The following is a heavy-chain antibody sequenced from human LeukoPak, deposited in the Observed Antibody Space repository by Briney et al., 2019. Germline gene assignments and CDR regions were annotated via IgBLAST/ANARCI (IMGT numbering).Heavy chain of an antibody. Sequence: SETLSLTCAVYGGSFSGYYWSWIRQPPGKGLEWIGEINHSGSTNYNPSLKSRVTISVDTSKNQFSLKLSSVTAADTAVYYCARSRLRVLFYWGQGTLVTVSS. CDR2: INHSGST. D-gene: IGHD4-17*01. J-gene: IGHJ4*02. CDR1: GGSFSGYY. CDR3: ARSRLRVLFY. V-gene: IGHV4-34*01.